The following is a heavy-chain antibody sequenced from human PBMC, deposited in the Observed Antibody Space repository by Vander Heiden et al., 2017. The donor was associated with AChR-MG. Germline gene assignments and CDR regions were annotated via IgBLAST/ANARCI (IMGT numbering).Heavy chain of an antibody. J-gene: IGHJ3*02. D-gene: IGHD1-7*01. Sequence: QVQLQESGPGLVKPSETLPLTCTVSGGSISSYYWTWIRQPPGKALEWIGYIYYSASTSYNPSLKSRVTMSLDTSKSQCSLKLTSVTAADTAVYYCAKLHGGAFDIWGQGTMVTVSS. CDR3: AKLHGGAFDI. V-gene: IGHV4-59*01. CDR1: GGSISSYY. CDR2: IYYSAST.